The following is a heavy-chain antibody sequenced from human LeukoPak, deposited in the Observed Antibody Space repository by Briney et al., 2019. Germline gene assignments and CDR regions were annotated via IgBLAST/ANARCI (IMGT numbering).Heavy chain of an antibody. D-gene: IGHD2-2*01. V-gene: IGHV4-4*07. CDR2: IYTSGST. Sequence: PSETLSLTCTVSGGSISSYYWSWIRQPAGKGLEWIGRIYTSGSTNYNPSLKSRVTMSVDTSKNQFSLKLSSVTAADTAVYYCARSKNYCSSTSCYGLGWFDPWGQGTLVTVSS. J-gene: IGHJ5*02. CDR3: ARSKNYCSSTSCYGLGWFDP. CDR1: GGSISSYY.